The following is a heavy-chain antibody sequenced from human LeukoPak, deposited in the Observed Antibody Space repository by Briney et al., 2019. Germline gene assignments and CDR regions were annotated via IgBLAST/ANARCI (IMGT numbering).Heavy chain of an antibody. CDR3: ARGVIAAGGNDFDY. V-gene: IGHV4-39*07. Sequence: SETLSLTCTVSGGSISSNTYYWGWIRQPPGKGLEWIGSIYYSGSTYYNPSLKSRVTISVDTSKNQFSLKLSSVTAADTARYYCARGVIAAGGNDFDYWGQGTLVTVSS. D-gene: IGHD6-13*01. CDR1: GGSISSNTYY. J-gene: IGHJ4*02. CDR2: IYYSGST.